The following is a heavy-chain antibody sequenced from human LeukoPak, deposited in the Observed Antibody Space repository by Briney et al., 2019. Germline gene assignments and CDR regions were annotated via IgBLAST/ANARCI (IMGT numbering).Heavy chain of an antibody. CDR3: AKDIQLST. V-gene: IGHV3-23*01. J-gene: IGHJ3*01. CDR2: ISFSGDNS. CDR1: GFNFRDAS. D-gene: IGHD5-24*01. Sequence: GGSLRLSCAASGFNFRDASMTWVRQAPGKGLEWVSLISFSGDNSYYADSVKGRFTISRDNSKNTLSLQMNSLRVEDTAIYYCAKDIQLSTWGLGTMVTVSS.